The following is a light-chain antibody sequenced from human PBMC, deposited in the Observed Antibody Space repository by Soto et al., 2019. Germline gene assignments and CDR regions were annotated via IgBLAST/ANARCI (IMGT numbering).Light chain of an antibody. CDR3: TSYTSSITYV. CDR2: DVS. J-gene: IGLJ1*01. Sequence: HSALTQPASVSGSPGQSITISCTGTSSDVGGYNYVSWYQQHPGEAPKLMIYDVSNRPSGVSNRFSGSKSGNTASLTISGLQAEDEADYYCPCTSYTSSITYVFGTGTKVTV. CDR1: SSDVGGYNY. V-gene: IGLV2-14*01.